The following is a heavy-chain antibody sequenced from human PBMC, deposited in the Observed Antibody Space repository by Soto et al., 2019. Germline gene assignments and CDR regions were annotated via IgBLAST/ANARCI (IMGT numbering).Heavy chain of an antibody. CDR3: ARDRCSSTSCYSPIDY. V-gene: IGHV1-69*04. CDR1: GGTFSSYT. CDR2: IIPILGIA. D-gene: IGHD2-2*01. Sequence: SVKVSCKASGGTFSSYTISWVRQAPGQGLEWMGRIIPILGIANYAQKLQGRVTITADKSTSTAYMELSSLRSEDTAVYYCARDRCSSTSCYSPIDYWGQGTLVTVSS. J-gene: IGHJ4*02.